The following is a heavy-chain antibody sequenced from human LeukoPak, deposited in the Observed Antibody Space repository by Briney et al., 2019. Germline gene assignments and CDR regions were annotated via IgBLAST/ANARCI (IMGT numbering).Heavy chain of an antibody. CDR3: ARDLGFSHTGYSSSWYVGYYMDV. D-gene: IGHD6-13*01. V-gene: IGHV3-11*01. J-gene: IGHJ6*03. CDR1: GFTFSDYY. Sequence: GGSLRLSCAASGFTFSDYYMSWIRQAPGKGLEWVSYISSSGSTIYYADSVKGRFTISRDNAKNPLYLQMNSLRAEDTAVYYCARDLGFSHTGYSSSWYVGYYMDVWGKGTTVTVSS. CDR2: ISSSGSTI.